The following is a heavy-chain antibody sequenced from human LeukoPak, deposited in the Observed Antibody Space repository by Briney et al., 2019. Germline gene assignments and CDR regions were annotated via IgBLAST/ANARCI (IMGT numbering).Heavy chain of an antibody. D-gene: IGHD3-22*01. CDR3: ARAEKGWLPQNFDY. CDR2: INPNSGDT. V-gene: IGHV1-2*02. J-gene: IGHJ4*02. CDR1: GYTFTGYY. Sequence: GASVKVSCKASGYTFTGYYIHWVRQAPGQGLEWMGWINPNSGDTNYAQKFQGRVTMTRDTSISPAYMELSRLRFDDTAVYYCARAEKGWLPQNFDYWGQGTLDTVSS.